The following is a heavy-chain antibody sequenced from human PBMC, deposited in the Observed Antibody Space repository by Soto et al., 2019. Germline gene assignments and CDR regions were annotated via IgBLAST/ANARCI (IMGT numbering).Heavy chain of an antibody. V-gene: IGHV4-59*01. D-gene: IGHD6-19*01. Sequence: NPSETLSLTCTVSGDSISSYYWSWIRQPPGKGLEWIGYIYYSGSTNYNPSLESRVTISVDTSKNQFSLTVSSVTAADTAVYYCARASTTGWYSDFWGQGSLVTVSS. CDR2: IYYSGST. J-gene: IGHJ4*02. CDR3: ARASTTGWYSDF. CDR1: GDSISSYY.